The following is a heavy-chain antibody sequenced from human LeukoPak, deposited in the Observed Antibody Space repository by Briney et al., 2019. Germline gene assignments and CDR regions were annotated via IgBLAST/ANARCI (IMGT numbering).Heavy chain of an antibody. CDR3: ARHIVVVPAAIGWYFDL. CDR1: GYSISSGYY. D-gene: IGHD2-2*01. CDR2: IYHSGST. V-gene: IGHV4-38-2*02. Sequence: PSETLSLTCTVSGYSISSGYYWGWIRQPPGKGLEWIGSIYHSGSTYYNPSLKSRVTISVDTSKNQFSLKLSSVTAADTAVYYCARHIVVVPAAIGWYFDLWGRGTLVTVSS. J-gene: IGHJ2*01.